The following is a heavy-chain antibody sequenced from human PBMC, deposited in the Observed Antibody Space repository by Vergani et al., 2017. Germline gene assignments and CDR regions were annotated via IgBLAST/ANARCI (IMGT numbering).Heavy chain of an antibody. V-gene: IGHV3-33*01. CDR3: ARETTDAPSEVDF. D-gene: IGHD4-11*01. CDR1: SFKLGDYG. J-gene: IGHJ4*02. Sequence: QVQLVESGGGVVQPGRSLRLSCTPSSFKLGDYGMHWVRQAPGRGLEWGSMTWYEGNNNYYADSVKGRFTISKDISKNTLYLQMNSLRGDDTAVYYCARETTDAPSEVDFWGRGTLVTVSS. CDR2: TWYEGNNN.